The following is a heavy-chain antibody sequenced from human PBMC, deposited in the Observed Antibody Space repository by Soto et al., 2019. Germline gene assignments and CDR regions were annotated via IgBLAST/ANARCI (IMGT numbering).Heavy chain of an antibody. CDR1: GFTFSDYA. CDR3: ARPALLVTTFDY. J-gene: IGHJ4*02. D-gene: IGHD4-17*01. V-gene: IGHV3-33*01. Sequence: QEQLVESGGGVAQPGRSLRLSCAASGFTFSDYAMHWVRQAPGKGLEWVAVIWHDGTNKYYADPVKGRFTISRDNSKNTLYLQMNSLRAEDTAVYYCARPALLVTTFDYWGQGTLVTVSS. CDR2: IWHDGTNK.